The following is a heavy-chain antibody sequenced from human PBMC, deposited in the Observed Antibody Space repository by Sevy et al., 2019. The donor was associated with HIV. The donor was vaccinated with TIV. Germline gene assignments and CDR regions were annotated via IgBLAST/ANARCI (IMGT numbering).Heavy chain of an antibody. CDR1: GFTFSNYA. J-gene: IGHJ6*02. D-gene: IGHD2-2*01. CDR2: ISGSGGTT. Sequence: GGSLRLSCAASGFTFSNYAMSWVRQAPGKGLEWVSAISGSGGTTYYADSGKGRFTISRDNSKNTLYLQMNSLRAEDTAVYYCAKVLPCSSNSCYYYYYYGMDVWGQGTTVTVSS. CDR3: AKVLPCSSNSCYYYYYYGMDV. V-gene: IGHV3-23*01.